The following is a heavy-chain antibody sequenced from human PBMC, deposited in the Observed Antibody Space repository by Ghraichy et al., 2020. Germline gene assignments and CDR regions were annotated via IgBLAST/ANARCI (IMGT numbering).Heavy chain of an antibody. D-gene: IGHD3-3*01. V-gene: IGHV1-8*01. CDR2: INPHSGKT. Sequence: ASVKVSCRATGDTLTSYDIHWVRQATGQGLEWMGWINPHSGKTGYAQKFRDRVTMTRNTSISTAFMELSNLRSDDTAVYYCARAHGLEWLLHNNDYGLDVWGQGTTVTVSS. J-gene: IGHJ6*02. CDR3: ARAHGLEWLLHNNDYGLDV. CDR1: GDTLTSYD.